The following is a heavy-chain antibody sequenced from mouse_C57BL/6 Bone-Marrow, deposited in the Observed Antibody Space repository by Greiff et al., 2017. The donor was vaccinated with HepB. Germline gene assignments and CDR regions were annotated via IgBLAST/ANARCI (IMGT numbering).Heavy chain of an antibody. CDR3: TTYGGDWYFDV. Sequence: VQLQQSGAELVRPGASVKLSCTASGFNIKDDYMHWVKQRPEQGLEWIGWIDPENGDTEYASKFQGKATITADTSSNTAYLQLSSLTSEDTAVYYCTTYGGDWYFDVWGTGTTVTVSS. V-gene: IGHV14-4*01. D-gene: IGHD1-1*02. J-gene: IGHJ1*03. CDR1: GFNIKDDY. CDR2: IDPENGDT.